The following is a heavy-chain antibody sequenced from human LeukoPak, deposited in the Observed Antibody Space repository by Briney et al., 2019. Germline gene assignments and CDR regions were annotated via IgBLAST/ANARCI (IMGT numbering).Heavy chain of an antibody. CDR3: ARDRGSGSYKNWFDP. V-gene: IGHV3-30-3*01. Sequence: GGSLRLSCAASGFTFSSYAMHWVRQAPGKGLEWVAVISYDGSNKYYADSVKGRFTISRDNSKNTLYLQMDSLRAEDTAVYYCARDRGSGSYKNWFDPWGQGTLVTVPS. D-gene: IGHD3-10*01. CDR1: GFTFSSYA. CDR2: ISYDGSNK. J-gene: IGHJ5*02.